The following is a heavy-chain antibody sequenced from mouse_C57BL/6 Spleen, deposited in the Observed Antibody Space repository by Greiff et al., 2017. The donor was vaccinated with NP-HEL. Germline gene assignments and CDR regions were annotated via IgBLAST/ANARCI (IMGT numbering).Heavy chain of an antibody. CDR2: IHPNSGST. CDR3: AREEYYGSSYDWYFDV. D-gene: IGHD1-1*01. J-gene: IGHJ1*03. V-gene: IGHV1-64*01. Sequence: VQLQQPGAELVKPGASVKLSCKASGYTFTSYWMHWVKQRPGQGLEWIGMIHPNSGSTNYNEKFKSKATLTVDKSSSTAYMQLSSLTSEDSAVYYCAREEYYGSSYDWYFDVWGTGTTVTVSS. CDR1: GYTFTSYW.